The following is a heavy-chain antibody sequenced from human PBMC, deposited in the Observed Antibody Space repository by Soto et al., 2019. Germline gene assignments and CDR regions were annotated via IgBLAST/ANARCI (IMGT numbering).Heavy chain of an antibody. J-gene: IGHJ4*02. CDR1: GFIFSDYY. CDR3: ARGGGEAGDFDY. Sequence: QVHLVESGGGLVKPGGSLRLSCAASGFIFSDYYMSWIRQAPGKGLEWVSYMSSGSSGSSYIDYADSVKGRFTISRDNAKNSLYLQMNSLRAEDTAVYYCARGGGEAGDFDYWGQGTLVTVSS. V-gene: IGHV3-11*06. CDR2: MSSGSSGSSYI. D-gene: IGHD3-10*01.